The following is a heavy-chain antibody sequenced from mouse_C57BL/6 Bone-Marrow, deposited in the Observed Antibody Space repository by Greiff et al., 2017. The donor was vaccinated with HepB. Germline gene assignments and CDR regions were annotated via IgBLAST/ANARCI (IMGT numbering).Heavy chain of an antibody. J-gene: IGHJ4*01. CDR2: ISDGGSYT. D-gene: IGHD2-10*01. CDR3: ASSYWAMDY. Sequence: EVKLVESGGGLVKPGGSLKLSCAASGFTFSSYAMSWVRQTPEKRLEWVATISDGGSYTYYPDNVKGRFTISRDNATNNLYLQMSHLKSEDTAMYYCASSYWAMDYWGQGTSVTVSS. CDR1: GFTFSSYA. V-gene: IGHV5-4*03.